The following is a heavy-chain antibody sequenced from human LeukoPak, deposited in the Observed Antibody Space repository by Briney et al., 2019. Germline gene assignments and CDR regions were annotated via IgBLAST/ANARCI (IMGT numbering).Heavy chain of an antibody. J-gene: IGHJ4*02. CDR3: TRTQDVTAIDY. Sequence: PSETLSLTCTVSGGSISSYYWSWIRQPPGKGLEWIGYIYYSGSTNHNPSLKSRVTMSVDTSKNQFSLKLSSVTAADTAVYYCTRTQDVTAIDYWGQGILVTVSS. V-gene: IGHV4-59*01. CDR1: GGSISSYY. CDR2: IYYSGST. D-gene: IGHD2-21*02.